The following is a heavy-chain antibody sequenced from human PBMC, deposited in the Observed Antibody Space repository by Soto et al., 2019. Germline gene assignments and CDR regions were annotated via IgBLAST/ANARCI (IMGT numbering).Heavy chain of an antibody. J-gene: IGHJ6*02. CDR1: GFTFSSYS. Sequence: PGGSLRLSCAASGFTFSSYSMNWVRQAPGKGLEWVSSISSSSSYIYYADSVKGRFTISRDNAKNSLYLQMNSLRAEDTAVYYCARDPGMVRGVIITLGHHDYYYYGMDVWGQGTTVTVSS. CDR2: ISSSSSYI. V-gene: IGHV3-21*01. CDR3: ARDPGMVRGVIITLGHHDYYYYGMDV. D-gene: IGHD3-10*01.